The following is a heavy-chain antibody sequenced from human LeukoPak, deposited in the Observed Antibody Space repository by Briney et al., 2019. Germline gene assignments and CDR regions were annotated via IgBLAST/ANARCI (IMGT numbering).Heavy chain of an antibody. CDR2: IYSAGGT. J-gene: IGHJ5*02. CDR3: VRNSGELGA. Sequence: GGSLGLSCAASGFTVSNNYMSWVRRAAGKGLEWVALIYSAGGTYYADSVKGRFTIPRDNSKNTLHLQMNSLRAEDTAVYYCVRNSGELGAWGQGTLATVSS. V-gene: IGHV3-53*01. CDR1: GFTVSNNY. D-gene: IGHD2-21*01.